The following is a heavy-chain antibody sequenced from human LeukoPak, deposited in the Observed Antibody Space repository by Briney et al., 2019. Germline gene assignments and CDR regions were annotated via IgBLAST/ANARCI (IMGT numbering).Heavy chain of an antibody. CDR3: ARVASYAFDI. Sequence: GGSLRLSCAASGFTFSDYGMSWVRQAPGKGLEWVSTIGGRGGSTYYADSVKGRFTISRDNSKNTLYLQMNSLRAEDTAVYYCARVASYAFDIWGQGTMVTVSS. D-gene: IGHD6-6*01. CDR1: GFTFSDYG. J-gene: IGHJ3*02. CDR2: IGGRGGST. V-gene: IGHV3-23*01.